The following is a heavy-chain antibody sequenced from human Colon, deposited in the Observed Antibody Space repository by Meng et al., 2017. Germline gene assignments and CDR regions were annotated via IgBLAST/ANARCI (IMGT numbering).Heavy chain of an antibody. CDR2: ISYDGSNK. D-gene: IGHD6-13*01. Sequence: GESLKISCAASEFTFSSYAMHWVRQAPGKGLEWVAVISYDGSNKYYADSVKGRFTISRDNSKNTLYLQMNSLRAEDTAVYYCARESYSSSWYGFRWGQGTLVTVSS. CDR3: ARESYSSSWYGFR. J-gene: IGHJ4*02. CDR1: EFTFSSYA. V-gene: IGHV3-30*04.